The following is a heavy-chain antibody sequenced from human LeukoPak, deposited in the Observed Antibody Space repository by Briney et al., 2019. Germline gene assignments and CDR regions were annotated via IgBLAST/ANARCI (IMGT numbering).Heavy chain of an antibody. Sequence: GGSLRLSCAASGFTFSSYAMHWVRQAPGKGLGWVAVISYDGSNKYYADSVKGRFTISRDNSKNTLYLQMNSLRAEDTAVYYCARDLPMVRGVRGYGYFDYWGQGTLVTVSS. V-gene: IGHV3-30*01. CDR3: ARDLPMVRGVRGYGYFDY. CDR2: ISYDGSNK. D-gene: IGHD3-10*01. J-gene: IGHJ4*02. CDR1: GFTFSSYA.